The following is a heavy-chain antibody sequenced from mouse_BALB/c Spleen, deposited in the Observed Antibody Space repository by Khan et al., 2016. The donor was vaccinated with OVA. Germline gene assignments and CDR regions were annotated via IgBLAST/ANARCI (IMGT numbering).Heavy chain of an antibody. J-gene: IGHJ3*02. V-gene: IGHV1S132*01. Sequence: QVQLQQSGAEVVKPGASVKLSCKTTGYTFTSYWIQWIEQRPGQGLGWIGQIFPGTGTTYYNENFKGTATLTVDTSSSTAYMQLSSLTSEASAVYFCARGYFGNYEFGTWGQGTLVTVSP. CDR1: GYTFTSYW. D-gene: IGHD2-1*01. CDR3: ARGYFGNYEFGT. CDR2: IFPGTGTT.